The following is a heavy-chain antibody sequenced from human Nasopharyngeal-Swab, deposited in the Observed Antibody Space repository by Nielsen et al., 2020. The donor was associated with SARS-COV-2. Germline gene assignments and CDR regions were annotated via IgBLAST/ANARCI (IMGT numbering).Heavy chain of an antibody. CDR3: ARERGRGGIWNYYYYYMDV. J-gene: IGHJ6*03. Sequence: SETLSLTCTVSGGPISSSSYYWGWIRQPPGKGLEWLGSIYYSGSTYYNPSLRSRVTISVDTSKNQFSLKPTSVTAADTAVYYCARERGRGGIWNYYYYYMDVWGKGTTVTVSS. CDR2: IYYSGST. CDR1: GGPISSSSYY. D-gene: IGHD3-10*01. V-gene: IGHV4-39*07.